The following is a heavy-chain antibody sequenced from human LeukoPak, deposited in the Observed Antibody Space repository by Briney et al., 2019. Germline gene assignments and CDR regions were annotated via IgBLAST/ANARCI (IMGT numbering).Heavy chain of an antibody. V-gene: IGHV4-59*01. CDR3: ARAVSSGWYGGYYFDY. CDR2: IYYSGST. D-gene: IGHD6-19*01. J-gene: IGHJ4*02. Sequence: SETLSLTCTVSGGSISSYYWSWIRQPPGKGLEWIGYIYYSGSTNYNPSLKSRVTISVDTSKNQFSLKLSSVTAADTAVYYCARAVSSGWYGGYYFDYWGQGTLVTVSS. CDR1: GGSISSYY.